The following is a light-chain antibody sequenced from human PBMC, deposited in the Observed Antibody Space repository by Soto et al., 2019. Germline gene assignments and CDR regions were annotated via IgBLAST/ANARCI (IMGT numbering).Light chain of an antibody. V-gene: IGKV3-20*01. Sequence: IGLKKSPGTLSLSTGERATLSCRASQSVSSSYLAWYLQTPGQAPRLLIYGASYRATGIPDRFSGSGFGTDFTLTISRLEPEDFAVYYCQQYGISPWTFGPGTKVAIK. J-gene: IGKJ1*01. CDR1: QSVSSSY. CDR2: GAS. CDR3: QQYGISPWT.